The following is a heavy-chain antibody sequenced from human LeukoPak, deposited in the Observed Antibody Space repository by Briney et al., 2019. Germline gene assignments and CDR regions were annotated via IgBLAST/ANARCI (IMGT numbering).Heavy chain of an antibody. CDR1: GFIFSNAW. J-gene: IGHJ4*02. CDR2: IKGKTDGGTT. V-gene: IGHV3-15*01. D-gene: IGHD5-18*01. Sequence: GGSLRLSCAASGFIFSNAWISWVRQAPGKGLEWVGLIKGKTDGGTTDYAAPVKGRFTISRDDSKNTLYLQMNSLKTEDTAVYYCTTDLAAMIRAVDHWGQGTLVTVSS. CDR3: TTDLAAMIRAVDH.